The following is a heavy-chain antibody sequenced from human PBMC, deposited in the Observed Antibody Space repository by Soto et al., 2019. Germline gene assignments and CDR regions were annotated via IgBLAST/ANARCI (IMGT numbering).Heavy chain of an antibody. CDR3: ARGPPYYDILTGYLGRIYYFDY. D-gene: IGHD3-9*01. V-gene: IGHV4-30-4*01. Sequence: SETLSLTCTVSGGSISSGDYYWSWIRQPPGKGLEWIGYIYYSGSTYYNPSLKSRVTISVDTSKNQFSLKLSSVTAADTAVYYCARGPPYYDILTGYLGRIYYFDYWGQGTLVTV. CDR2: IYYSGST. J-gene: IGHJ4*02. CDR1: GGSISSGDYY.